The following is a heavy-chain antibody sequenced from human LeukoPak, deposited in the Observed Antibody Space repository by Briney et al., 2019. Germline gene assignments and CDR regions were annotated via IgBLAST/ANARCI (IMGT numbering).Heavy chain of an antibody. CDR2: LSGSGGGT. V-gene: IGHV3-23*01. D-gene: IGHD3-10*01. CDR1: GITLSNYG. CDR3: AKRGVVIRVFLVGFHKEAYYFDA. Sequence: GSLLLSCAVSGITLSNYGMSWVRPAAGKGLEWVAGLSGSGGGTNYADSVQGRFTISRDNPKNTLYLQMNSLRAEDTAVYFCAKRGVVIRVFLVGFHKEAYYFDAWGQGALVTVSS. J-gene: IGHJ4*02.